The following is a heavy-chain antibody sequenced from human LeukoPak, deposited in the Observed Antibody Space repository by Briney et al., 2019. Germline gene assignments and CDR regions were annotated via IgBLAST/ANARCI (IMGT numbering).Heavy chain of an antibody. D-gene: IGHD2-2*01. V-gene: IGHV3-11*01. CDR2: ISSSGSII. J-gene: IGHJ4*02. Sequence: GGSLRLSCAAPGFIFNDYYMSWIRQAPGKGLEWVSYISSSGSIIYYADSVKGRFTISRDNAKNTLYLQMNSLRVEDTAVYYCARDYRCSSTSCKDRTFDYWGQGTLVTVSS. CDR1: GFIFNDYY. CDR3: ARDYRCSSTSCKDRTFDY.